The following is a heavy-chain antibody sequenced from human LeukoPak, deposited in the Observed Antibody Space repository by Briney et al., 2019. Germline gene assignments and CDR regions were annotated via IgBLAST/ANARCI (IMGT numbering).Heavy chain of an antibody. Sequence: PSETLSLTCAVSGGSISGYYWSWIRQPPGKGLEWIGEINHSGSTNYNPSLKSRVTISVDTSKNQFSLKLSSVTAADTAVYYCARWHIVVVTEMFDPWGQGTLVTVSS. D-gene: IGHD2-21*02. CDR3: ARWHIVVVTEMFDP. CDR1: GGSISGYY. V-gene: IGHV4-34*01. CDR2: INHSGST. J-gene: IGHJ5*02.